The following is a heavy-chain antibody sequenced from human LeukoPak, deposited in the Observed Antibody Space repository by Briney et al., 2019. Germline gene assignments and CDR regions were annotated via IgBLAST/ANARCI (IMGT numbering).Heavy chain of an antibody. Sequence: ASVKVSCKASGYTFTSYAMHWVRQAPGQRLEWMGWIHAGNGNTKYSQKFQGRVTITRDTSASTAYMELSSLRSEDTAVYYCARDKRSGWYGGTSYFDYWGQGTLVTVSS. CDR3: ARDKRSGWYGGTSYFDY. V-gene: IGHV1-3*01. CDR2: IHAGNGNT. D-gene: IGHD6-19*01. CDR1: GYTFTSYA. J-gene: IGHJ4*02.